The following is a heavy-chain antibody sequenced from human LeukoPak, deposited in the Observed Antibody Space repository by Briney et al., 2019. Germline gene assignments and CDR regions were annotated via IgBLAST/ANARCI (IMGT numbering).Heavy chain of an antibody. D-gene: IGHD3-16*01. CDR2: IYYSGST. CDR1: GGSISSYY. J-gene: IGHJ4*02. CDR3: ARGSGDQTYYDYVWGSTHLDY. V-gene: IGHV4-59*01. Sequence: KTSETLSLTCTVSGGSISSYYWSWIRQPPGKGLEWIGYIYYSGSTNYNPSLKSRVTISVDTSKNQFSLKLSSVTAADTAVYYCARGSGDQTYYDYVWGSTHLDYWGQGTLVTVSS.